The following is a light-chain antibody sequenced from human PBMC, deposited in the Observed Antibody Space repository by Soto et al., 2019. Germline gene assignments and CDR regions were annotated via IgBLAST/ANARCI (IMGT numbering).Light chain of an antibody. CDR2: GAS. Sequence: EIVMTQSPATLSVSPGERATLSCRASQSVSSNLAWYQQKPGQAPRLLIYGASTRATGIPARFSGSESGTEFTLPISSLQSEDFAFYYCQQYNNWPVTFGQGTKLEIK. CDR3: QQYNNWPVT. J-gene: IGKJ2*01. CDR1: QSVSSN. V-gene: IGKV3-15*01.